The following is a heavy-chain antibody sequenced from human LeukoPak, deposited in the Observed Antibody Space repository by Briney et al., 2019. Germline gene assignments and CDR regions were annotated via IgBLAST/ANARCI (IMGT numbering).Heavy chain of an antibody. Sequence: GASVKVSCKASRYTFTSYDINWVREAAGQGLEWMGSMNPNTGRTGYAQKFQGRITMTRDTSINPAYMELTNLRSEDTAIYYCARLSQTPDYYTLGGYYYLGYWGQGTPVTVSS. CDR1: RYTFTSYD. V-gene: IGHV1-8*01. CDR3: ARLSQTPDYYTLGGYYYLGY. D-gene: IGHD3-10*01. CDR2: MNPNTGRT. J-gene: IGHJ4*02.